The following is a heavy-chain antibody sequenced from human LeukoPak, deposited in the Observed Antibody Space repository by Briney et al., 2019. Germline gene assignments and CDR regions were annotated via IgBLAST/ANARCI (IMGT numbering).Heavy chain of an antibody. CDR2: IYYSGST. CDR3: ARELEYSYALGY. CDR1: GGSISSYY. D-gene: IGHD5-18*01. V-gene: IGHV4-59*01. J-gene: IGHJ4*02. Sequence: SETLSLTCTVSGGSISSYYWSWIRQPPGKGLEWIGYIYYSGSTNYNPSLKSRVTISVDTSKNQFSLKLSSVTAADTAVYYCARELEYSYALGYWGQGTLVTVSS.